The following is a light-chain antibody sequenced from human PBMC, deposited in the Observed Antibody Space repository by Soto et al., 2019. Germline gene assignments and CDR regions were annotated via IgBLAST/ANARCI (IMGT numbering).Light chain of an antibody. V-gene: IGKV1-5*03. CDR2: KAS. Sequence: DIPMTQSPSTLSASVGDRVTITCRASQSISTWLAWYQQKPGKAPKLLIYKASSLESGVPSRFSGSGSATDFTLTISSLQPDDFATYYCQQYHSYTWTFGQGTKVEIK. CDR1: QSISTW. CDR3: QQYHSYTWT. J-gene: IGKJ1*01.